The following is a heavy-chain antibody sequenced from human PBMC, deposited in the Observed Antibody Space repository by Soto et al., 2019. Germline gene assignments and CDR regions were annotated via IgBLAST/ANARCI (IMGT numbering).Heavy chain of an antibody. V-gene: IGHV3-33*01. J-gene: IGHJ4*02. CDR1: GFTFSNYG. CDR3: ARGGELSEGGY. CDR2: IWYDGNNK. D-gene: IGHD3-16*02. Sequence: QVQLVESGGGAVQPGRSLRLSCAASGFTFSNYGMHWVRQAPGKGLEWVAVIWYDGNNKYYADSVKGRFTISRDNSKNTLYLQINSLRAEDTSVYYCARGGELSEGGYWGQGTLVTVSS.